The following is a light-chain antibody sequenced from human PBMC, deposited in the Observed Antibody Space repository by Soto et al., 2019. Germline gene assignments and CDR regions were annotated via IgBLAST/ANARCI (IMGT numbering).Light chain of an antibody. V-gene: IGKV3-20*01. Sequence: EIVLTQSPGTLSFSPGERATLSCTASQSVSSSYLAWYQQKPGQAPRLLIYGASSRATGIPDRFSGSGSGTDFTLTISRLEPEDFAVYYCQQYGSSPLFTFGPGTKVDIK. CDR1: QSVSSSY. J-gene: IGKJ3*01. CDR3: QQYGSSPLFT. CDR2: GAS.